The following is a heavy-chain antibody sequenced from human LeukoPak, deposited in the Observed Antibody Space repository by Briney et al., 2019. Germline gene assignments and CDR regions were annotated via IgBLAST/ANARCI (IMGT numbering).Heavy chain of an antibody. CDR3: ATADYGDATFDY. D-gene: IGHD4-17*01. J-gene: IGHJ4*02. V-gene: IGHV1-24*01. CDR1: GYTLTELS. Sequence: ASVKVSCKVSGYTLTELSTHWVRQAPGKGLEWMGGFDPEDGETIYAQKFQGRVTMTEDTSTDTAYMELSSLRSEDTAVYYCATADYGDATFDYWGQGTLVTVSS. CDR2: FDPEDGET.